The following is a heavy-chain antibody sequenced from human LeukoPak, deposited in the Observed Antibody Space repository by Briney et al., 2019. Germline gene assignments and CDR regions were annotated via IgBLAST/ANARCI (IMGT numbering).Heavy chain of an antibody. CDR3: TRDLLGFATTPLSD. CDR2: INPNRGDT. D-gene: IGHD4-17*01. CDR1: GYTFTNYY. Sequence: ASVRVSCKASGYTFTNYYMHWVRQAPGHGLEWMGWINPNRGDTNYSQKFQGRVTMTRDTSISTAFMELTRLTSDDTAVYYCTRDLLGFATTPLSDWGQGTLVTVSS. V-gene: IGHV1-2*02. J-gene: IGHJ4*02.